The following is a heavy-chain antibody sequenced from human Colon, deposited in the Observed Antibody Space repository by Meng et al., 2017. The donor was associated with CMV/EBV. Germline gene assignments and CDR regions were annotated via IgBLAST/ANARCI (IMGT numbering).Heavy chain of an antibody. J-gene: IGHJ5*02. CDR2: VSLTGERP. V-gene: IGHV1-46*01. Sequence: CEASGNIFSSADVHWVRQAPGQGRDWVGMVSLTGERPKYAQKFQGRVTMTRDTSTSTFYMELSSLVSEDTAVYYCARMFAASSGWFDPWGQGTLVTVSS. D-gene: IGHD6-6*01. CDR1: GNIFSSAD. CDR3: ARMFAASSGWFDP.